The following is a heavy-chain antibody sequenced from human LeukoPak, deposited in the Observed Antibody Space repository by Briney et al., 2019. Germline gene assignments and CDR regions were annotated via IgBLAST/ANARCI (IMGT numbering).Heavy chain of an antibody. Sequence: SETLSLACTVSGASISGHCWSWIRHPPGKGLEWIGYIYYSGSTNYNPTLKSRATISVDTSMNQYSLKLSSVTAADTAVYYCARLHADTSLTPYYYYIYVWGKGTTVTVSS. V-gene: IGHV4-59*08. CDR3: ARLHADTSLTPYYYYIYV. CDR2: IYYSGST. CDR1: GASISGHC. J-gene: IGHJ6*03. D-gene: IGHD5-18*01.